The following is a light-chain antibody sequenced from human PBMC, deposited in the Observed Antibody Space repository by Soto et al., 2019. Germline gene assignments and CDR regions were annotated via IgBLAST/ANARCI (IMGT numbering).Light chain of an antibody. CDR3: QQYNSWPHT. CDR2: GAS. CDR1: QSVDSN. J-gene: IGKJ1*01. V-gene: IGKV3-15*01. Sequence: EIVVTQSPATLSVSPGERATLSCRASQSVDSNLAWYHQAPGQAPRLLIYGASTRATFIPDRFSGSGSGTEFTLTISSLQSEDFAVYYCQQYNSWPHTFGQGTRWISN.